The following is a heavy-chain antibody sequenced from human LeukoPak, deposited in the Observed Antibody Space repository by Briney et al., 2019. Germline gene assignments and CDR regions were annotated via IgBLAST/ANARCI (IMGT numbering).Heavy chain of an antibody. D-gene: IGHD1-1*01. J-gene: IGHJ4*02. V-gene: IGHV3-23*01. CDR1: GFTFSSYA. Sequence: GGSLRLSCAASGFTFSSYAMSWVRQAPGKGLEWVSSISGSDGTTYYADSVKGRFTISRDNSKYTLSLQMNSLRAEDTAVYYCAKVDNWKYGHHDFWGQGTLVTVSS. CDR2: ISGSDGTT. CDR3: AKVDNWKYGHHDF.